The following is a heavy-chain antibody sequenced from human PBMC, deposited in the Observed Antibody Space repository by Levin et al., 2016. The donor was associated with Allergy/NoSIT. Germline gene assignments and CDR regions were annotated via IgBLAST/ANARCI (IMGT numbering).Heavy chain of an antibody. Sequence: GGSLRLSCAASGFTFSSYGMHWVRQAPGKGLEWVAVISYDGSNKYYADSVKGRFTISRDNSKNTLYLQMNSLRAEDTAVYYCARGVRAVALDYWGQGTLVTVSS. CDR1: GFTFSSYG. D-gene: IGHD6-19*01. CDR2: ISYDGSNK. CDR3: ARGVRAVALDY. J-gene: IGHJ4*02. V-gene: IGHV3-30*03.